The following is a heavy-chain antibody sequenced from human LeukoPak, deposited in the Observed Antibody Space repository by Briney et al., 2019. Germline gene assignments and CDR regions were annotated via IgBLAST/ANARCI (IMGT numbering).Heavy chain of an antibody. V-gene: IGHV3-21*01. Sequence: GGSLRLSCAASGFTLSNCAMTWVRQAPGKGREWVSGIDTKGSRTYYADSVKGGFTISRDNAKNSLYLQMNSLRAEDTAVYYCARDGGKAVAGTQNCWGQGTLVTVSS. CDR1: GFTLSNCA. D-gene: IGHD6-19*01. J-gene: IGHJ4*02. CDR2: IDTKGSRT. CDR3: ARDGGKAVAGTQNC.